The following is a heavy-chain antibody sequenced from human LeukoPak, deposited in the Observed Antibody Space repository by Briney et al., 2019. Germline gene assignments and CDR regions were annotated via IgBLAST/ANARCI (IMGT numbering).Heavy chain of an antibody. J-gene: IGHJ5*02. CDR1: GYTFTSYD. D-gene: IGHD6-13*01. V-gene: IGHV1-8*01. CDR3: ARAGSWYVDWFDP. CDR2: MNPNSGNT. Sequence: ASVKVSCKASGYTFTSYDINWVRQATGQGLEWMGWMNPNSGNTGYAQKFQGRVTMTRNTSISTAYMELSSLRSEDTAVYHCARAGSWYVDWFDPWGQGTLVTVSS.